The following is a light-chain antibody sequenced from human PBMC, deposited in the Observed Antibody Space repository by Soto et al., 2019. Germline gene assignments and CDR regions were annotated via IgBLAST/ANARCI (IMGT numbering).Light chain of an antibody. CDR2: GAS. V-gene: IGKV1-39*01. CDR3: QQSYNTPYT. J-gene: IGKJ2*01. CDR1: QSISSY. Sequence: DIQMTQSPSSLSAFVGDRVTITCRASQSISSYLNWYQQKPGKAANLLIYGASTWQSGVPSRFSGSGSGTDFTLTISSLQPEDFEIYYCQQSYNTPYTFGQGTKLEIK.